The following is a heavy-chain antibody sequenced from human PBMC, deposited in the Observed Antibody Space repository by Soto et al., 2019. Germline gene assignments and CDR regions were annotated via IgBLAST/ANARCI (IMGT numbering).Heavy chain of an antibody. J-gene: IGHJ6*02. Sequence: EVQLVESGGGLIQPGGSLRLSCAASGFTVSSNYMSWVRQAPGKGLEWVSVIYSGGSTYYADSVKGRFTISRDNSKNTLYLQMNSLRAEDTAVYYCARAWRGSTLYYGMDVWGQGTTVTVSS. CDR3: ARAWRGSTLYYGMDV. CDR1: GFTVSSNY. D-gene: IGHD3-3*01. V-gene: IGHV3-53*01. CDR2: IYSGGST.